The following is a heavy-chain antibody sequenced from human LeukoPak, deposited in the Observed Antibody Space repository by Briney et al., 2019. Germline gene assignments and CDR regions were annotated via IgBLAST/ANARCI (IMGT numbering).Heavy chain of an antibody. CDR1: GYTFTSYD. CDR2: INPSGGST. Sequence: GASVKVSCKASGYTFTSYDIHWVRQAPGQGLEWMGIINPSGGSTNYARKFQGRVTVTRDTSTSTVYMEVSSLRSEDTAVYYCAKDGGDCSSISCLYFFDSWGQGTLVTVSS. CDR3: AKDGGDCSSISCLYFFDS. V-gene: IGHV1-46*01. J-gene: IGHJ4*02. D-gene: IGHD2-2*01.